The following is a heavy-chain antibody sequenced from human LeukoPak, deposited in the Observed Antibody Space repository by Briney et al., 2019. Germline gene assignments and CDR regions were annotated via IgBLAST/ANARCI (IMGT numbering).Heavy chain of an antibody. CDR2: INPSDGKT. CDR3: AREIGPRQLHLWGSAFDY. Sequence: GASVKVSCKASGGTFSSYAISWVRQAPGQGLEWMGIINPSDGKTNYAQKFQGRVTMTRDTSTSTVYMELSSLRSEDTALYYCAREIGPRQLHLWGSAFDYWGQGTLVTVSS. D-gene: IGHD5-18*01. V-gene: IGHV1-46*01. CDR1: GGTFSSYA. J-gene: IGHJ4*02.